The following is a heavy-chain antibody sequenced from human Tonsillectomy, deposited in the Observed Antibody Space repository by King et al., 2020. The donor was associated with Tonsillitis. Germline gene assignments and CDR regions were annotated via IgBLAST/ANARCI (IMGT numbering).Heavy chain of an antibody. J-gene: IGHJ4*01. CDR3: AKGYSIMITFGGVIGYSD. V-gene: IGHV3-23*04. CDR2: ISGSGGST. D-gene: IGHD3-16*02. Sequence: QLVQSGGGLVQPGGSLRLSCAASGFTFSSYAMSWVRQAPGKGLEWVSAISGSGGSTYYADSVKGRFTISRDNSKNTLYLQMNSLRAEDTAVYYCAKGYSIMITFGGVIGYSDWGHGTLVTVSS. CDR1: GFTFSSYA.